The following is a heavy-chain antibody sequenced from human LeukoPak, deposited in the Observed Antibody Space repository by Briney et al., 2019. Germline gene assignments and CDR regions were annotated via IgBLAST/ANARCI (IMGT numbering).Heavy chain of an antibody. J-gene: IGHJ4*02. V-gene: IGHV3-49*04. D-gene: IGHD2-2*01. CDR2: IRSKAYGGTA. CDR1: GFTFSSYG. Sequence: PGRSLRLSCAASGFTFSSYGMHWVRQAPGKGLEWVAFIRSKAYGGTAEYAASVKGRFTISRDDSKSIAYLQMNSLKTEDTAVYYCTRDLCSSTSCYAPFDYWGQGTLVTVSS. CDR3: TRDLCSSTSCYAPFDY.